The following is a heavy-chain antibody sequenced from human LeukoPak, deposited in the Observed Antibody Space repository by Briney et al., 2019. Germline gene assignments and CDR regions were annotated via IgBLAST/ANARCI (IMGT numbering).Heavy chain of an antibody. D-gene: IGHD2-2*01. J-gene: IGHJ1*01. CDR3: ARHGGWDCSGTSCYFQR. Sequence: GESLKITCKGSGYSFTSYWISWVRQMPGKGLEWMGRIDPSDSYTNYSPSFQGHVTISADKSISTAYLQWSSLKASDTAMYYCARHGGWDCSGTSCYFQRWGQGTLVTASS. V-gene: IGHV5-10-1*01. CDR2: IDPSDSYT. CDR1: GYSFTSYW.